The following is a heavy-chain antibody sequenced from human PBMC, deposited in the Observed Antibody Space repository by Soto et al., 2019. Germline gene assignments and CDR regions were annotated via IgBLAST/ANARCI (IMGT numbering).Heavy chain of an antibody. D-gene: IGHD2-21*01. CDR2: VSHDGNNQ. Sequence: QVQLVESGGGVVQPGRSLRLSCAVSGFTFSNYAMHWVRQAPGKGLEWVAIVSHDGNNQYYADSAKGRFTISRDNSENNLYLQMNSLRTEDTAVFYCASDGATQMWRPWYFDLWGRGTLVTVSS. CDR3: ASDGATQMWRPWYFDL. J-gene: IGHJ2*01. CDR1: GFTFSNYA. V-gene: IGHV3-30-3*01.